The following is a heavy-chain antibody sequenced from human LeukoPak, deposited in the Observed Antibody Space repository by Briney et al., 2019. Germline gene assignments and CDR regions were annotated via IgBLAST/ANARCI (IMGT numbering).Heavy chain of an antibody. CDR1: GGSSSGYY. V-gene: IGHV4-34*01. CDR3: ARVRTSYYYGSGSLEDY. Sequence: SETLSLTCAVYGGSSSGYYWSWIRQPPGKGLEWIGEINHSGSTNYNPSLKSRVTVSVDTSKNQFSLKLSSVTAADTAVYYCARVRTSYYYGSGSLEDYWGQGTLVTVSS. D-gene: IGHD3-10*01. CDR2: INHSGST. J-gene: IGHJ4*02.